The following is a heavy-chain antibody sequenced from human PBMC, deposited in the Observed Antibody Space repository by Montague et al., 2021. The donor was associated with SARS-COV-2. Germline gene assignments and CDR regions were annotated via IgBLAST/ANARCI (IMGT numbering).Heavy chain of an antibody. J-gene: IGHJ6*02. CDR3: GGTWVYFSPVDV. D-gene: IGHD3-3*01. V-gene: IGHV4-34*01. CDR1: GGSLSGDH. Sequence: SETLSLTCAVYGGSLSGDHWSWIRQPPGKGLEWIGEVNHSGHTNYNVSLKSRVTMSVGTSKSQFSLKVRSVTAADTAVYYCGGTWVYFSPVDVWGQGTTVIVSS. CDR2: VNHSGHT.